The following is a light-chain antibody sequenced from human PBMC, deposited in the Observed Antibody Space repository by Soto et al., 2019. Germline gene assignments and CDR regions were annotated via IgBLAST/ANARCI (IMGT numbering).Light chain of an antibody. Sequence: DIQMTQSPPSLSASVGDRVTITCQASQDISKYLSWCQQKPGKAPKLLIYHASNLETGVPSRFSGSGSGTYFTFTISSLQPEDTATYYCQQYDNLPYTFGQGTKLEI. V-gene: IGKV1-33*01. J-gene: IGKJ2*01. CDR1: QDISKY. CDR2: HAS. CDR3: QQYDNLPYT.